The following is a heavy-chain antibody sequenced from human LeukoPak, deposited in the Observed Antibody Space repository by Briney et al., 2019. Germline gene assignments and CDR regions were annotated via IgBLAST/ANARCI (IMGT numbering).Heavy chain of an antibody. CDR2: INHSGST. Sequence: PSEALSPTCAVYGGSFSGYYWSWIRQPPGKGLEWIGEINHSGSTNYNPSLKSRVTISVDTSKNQFSLKLSSVTAADTAVYYCARVAGQGEDYWGQGTLVTVSS. J-gene: IGHJ4*02. V-gene: IGHV4-34*01. CDR3: ARVAGQGEDY. CDR1: GGSFSGYY.